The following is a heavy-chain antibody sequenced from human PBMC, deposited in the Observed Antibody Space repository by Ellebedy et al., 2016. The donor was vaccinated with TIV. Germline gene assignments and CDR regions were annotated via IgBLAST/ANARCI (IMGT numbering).Heavy chain of an antibody. CDR3: AKEVGVHGTPYFDS. CDR2: ISGSGDGT. Sequence: PGGSLRLSCAASGFTFSNYAMSWVRQAPGKGLEWVSGISGSGDGTYYAASVQGRFSISRDNSKNTLFLQMNSLRVEDTAIYYCAKEVGVHGTPYFDSWGQGTLAPVSS. D-gene: IGHD3-22*01. CDR1: GFTFSNYA. V-gene: IGHV3-23*01. J-gene: IGHJ4*02.